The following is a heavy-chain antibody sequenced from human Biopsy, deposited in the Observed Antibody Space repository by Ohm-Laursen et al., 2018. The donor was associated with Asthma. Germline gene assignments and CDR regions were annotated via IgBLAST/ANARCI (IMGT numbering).Heavy chain of an antibody. CDR1: SGSGGYMRSGNYY. V-gene: IGHV4-39*01. Sequence: SETLSLTCSLSSGSGGYMRSGNYYWGWSRQPPGKGLEWIGSIYYSGTTYYNPSLESRVTVSADTSKNQFSLKLTSVTAADTAVYYCVRGSSSWLHGPFHYYYGLDVWGQGTTAPVSS. J-gene: IGHJ6*02. CDR2: IYYSGTT. D-gene: IGHD6-13*01. CDR3: VRGSSSWLHGPFHYYYGLDV.